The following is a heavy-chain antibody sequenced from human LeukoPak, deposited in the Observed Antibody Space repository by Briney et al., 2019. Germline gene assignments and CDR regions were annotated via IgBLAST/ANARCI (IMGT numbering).Heavy chain of an antibody. CDR1: GYTFTSYG. D-gene: IGHD3-10*01. Sequence: ASVKVSCKASGYTFTSYGISWVRQAPGQGLEWMGWISAYNGNTNYAQKLQGRVTMTTGTSTSTAYMELRSLRSDDTAVYYCARDRGVRGITDYWGQGILVTVSS. CDR3: ARDRGVRGITDY. J-gene: IGHJ4*02. V-gene: IGHV1-18*01. CDR2: ISAYNGNT.